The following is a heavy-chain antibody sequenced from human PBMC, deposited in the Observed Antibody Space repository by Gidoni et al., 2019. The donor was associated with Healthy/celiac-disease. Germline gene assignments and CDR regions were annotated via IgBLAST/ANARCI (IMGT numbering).Heavy chain of an antibody. CDR2: IRSKANSYAT. V-gene: IGHV3-73*02. D-gene: IGHD6-6*01. CDR1: GFTFSGSA. Sequence: EVQLVESGGGLVQPGGSLKLSCAASGFTFSGSAMHWVRQASGKGLEWVGRIRSKANSYATAYAASVKGRFTISRDDSKNTAYLQMNSLKTEDTAVYYCTRGISSSPLVYYYYYGMDVWGQGTTVTVSS. CDR3: TRGISSSPLVYYYYYGMDV. J-gene: IGHJ6*02.